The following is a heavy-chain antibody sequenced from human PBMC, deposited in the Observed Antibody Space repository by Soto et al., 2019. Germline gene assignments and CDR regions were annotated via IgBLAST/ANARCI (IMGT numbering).Heavy chain of an antibody. CDR3: AKDCNYGDYGLGWYFDL. CDR2: MSYDEINK. Sequence: QVQLVESGGAVVQPGKSLRLSCAASGFTFSTYGMHWVRQAPGKGLQWVAVMSYDEINKYYGDSVKGRFTISRDNSKHTLYLQMDSLRADDTAVYYCAKDCNYGDYGLGWYFDLWGRGTLVTVSS. V-gene: IGHV3-30*18. J-gene: IGHJ2*01. D-gene: IGHD4-17*01. CDR1: GFTFSTYG.